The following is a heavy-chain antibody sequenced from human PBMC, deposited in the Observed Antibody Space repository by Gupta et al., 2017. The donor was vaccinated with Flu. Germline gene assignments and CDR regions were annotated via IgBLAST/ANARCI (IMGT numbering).Heavy chain of an antibody. Sequence: QLQLQESGPGLVKPSETLSLTCTVSGGSISSISYYWRWLRPPPGKGLEWIGSIYYWGSTYYNPSLKSRVTISVDTSKNQFSLKLSSVTAADTAVYYCARTYYYDSSGYYSPSPVFDYWGQGTLATVSS. V-gene: IGHV4-39*01. CDR2: IYYWGST. CDR1: GGSISSISYY. CDR3: ARTYYYDSSGYYSPSPVFDY. D-gene: IGHD3-22*01. J-gene: IGHJ4*02.